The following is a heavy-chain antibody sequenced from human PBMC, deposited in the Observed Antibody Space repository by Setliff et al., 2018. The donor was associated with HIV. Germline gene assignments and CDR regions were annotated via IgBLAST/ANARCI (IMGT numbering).Heavy chain of an antibody. Sequence: PSETLSLTCTVSGGSISSSSYYWTWIRQPPGKGLEWIGYIYNSASTSYNPSLKSRVTISVDTSKNQFSLKLSSVTAADTAVYYCARHSPSDYWGQGTLVTAPQ. CDR1: GGSISSSSYY. J-gene: IGHJ4*02. CDR3: ARHSPSDY. V-gene: IGHV4-61*05. CDR2: IYNSAST.